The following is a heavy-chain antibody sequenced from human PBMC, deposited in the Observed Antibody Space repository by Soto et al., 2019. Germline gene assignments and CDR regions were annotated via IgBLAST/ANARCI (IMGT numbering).Heavy chain of an antibody. J-gene: IGHJ4*02. CDR3: AHSPIVVVIYLFDY. V-gene: IGHV3-23*01. CDR1: GFTFSSYA. Sequence: GGSLRLSCAASGFTFSSYAMSWARQAPGKGLEWVSAISGSGGSTYYADSVKGRFTISRDNSKNTLYLQMNSLRAEDTAVYYCAHSPIVVVIYLFDYWGQGTLVTVSS. CDR2: ISGSGGST. D-gene: IGHD3-22*01.